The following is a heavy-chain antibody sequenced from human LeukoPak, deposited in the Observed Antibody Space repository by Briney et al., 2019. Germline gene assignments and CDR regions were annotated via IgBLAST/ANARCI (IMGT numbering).Heavy chain of an antibody. Sequence: SETLSLTCSVSGGSISSYSWTWIRQPAGKGLEWIGRIYATGSTNYNPSLESRVTMSVDTSKSQFSLNLSSVTAADTAVYYCARAPAGSSKYEYWGQGIRVTVSS. CDR1: GGSISSYS. V-gene: IGHV4-4*07. CDR3: ARAPAGSSKYEY. D-gene: IGHD6-13*01. J-gene: IGHJ4*02. CDR2: IYATGST.